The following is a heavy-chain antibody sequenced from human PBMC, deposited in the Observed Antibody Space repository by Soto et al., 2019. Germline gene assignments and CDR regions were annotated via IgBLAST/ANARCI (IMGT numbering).Heavy chain of an antibody. D-gene: IGHD2-15*01. CDR1: GFTVSSYA. CDR2: ISSHGGST. CDR3: AGDSCSGGSCLYFGS. Sequence: EVQLVESGGGLVQPGGSLRLSCAASGFTVSSYAMHWVRHAPGKGLEYVSAISSHGGSTYYANSVKGRFTIARDNSKNGLYLHMGGPRAEDMAVYYCAGDSCSGGSCLYFGSWGQGTLVTVSS. V-gene: IGHV3-64*01. J-gene: IGHJ4*02.